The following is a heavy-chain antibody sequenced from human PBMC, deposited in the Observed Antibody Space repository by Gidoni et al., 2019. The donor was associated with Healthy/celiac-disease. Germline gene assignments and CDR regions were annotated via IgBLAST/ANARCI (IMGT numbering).Heavy chain of an antibody. V-gene: IGHV1-3*01. Sequence: QVQLVQSGAEVKKPGASVKVSCNASGYTFTSYAMHWVRQAPGQRLEWMGWINAGNGNTTYSQKFQGRVTITRDTSASTAYMELSSLRSEDTAVYYCASYKIQYSSGWYYYYYGMDVWGQGTTVTVSS. J-gene: IGHJ6*02. CDR2: INAGNGNT. D-gene: IGHD6-19*01. CDR3: ASYKIQYSSGWYYYYYGMDV. CDR1: GYTFTSYA.